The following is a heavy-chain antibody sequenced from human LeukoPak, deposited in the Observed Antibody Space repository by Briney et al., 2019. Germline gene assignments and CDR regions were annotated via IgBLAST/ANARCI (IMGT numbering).Heavy chain of an antibody. V-gene: IGHV3-53*04. CDR3: ARVRPWVFDY. J-gene: IGHJ4*02. CDR1: GLTVSSSY. Sequence: GGSLRLSCAASGLTVSSSYMSWVRQAPGKGLEWVSIIYIGDNPHYADSVKGRFTISRHNSKNTLYLQMNNLRAEDMAVYYCARVRPWVFDYWGQGTLVTVSS. CDR2: IYIGDNP.